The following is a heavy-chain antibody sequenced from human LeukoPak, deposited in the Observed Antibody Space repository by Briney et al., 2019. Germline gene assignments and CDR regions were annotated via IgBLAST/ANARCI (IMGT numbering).Heavy chain of an antibody. CDR3: ARRGVTTGEAFDI. J-gene: IGHJ3*02. CDR2: IYSGGST. V-gene: IGHV3-53*01. D-gene: IGHD4-17*01. CDR1: GFTVSSNY. Sequence: GGSLRLSCAASGFTVSSNYMSWVRQAPGKGLEWVSVIYSGGSTYYADSVKGRFTISRDNSENTLYLQMNSLRAEDTAVYYCARRGVTTGEAFDIWGQGTLVTVSS.